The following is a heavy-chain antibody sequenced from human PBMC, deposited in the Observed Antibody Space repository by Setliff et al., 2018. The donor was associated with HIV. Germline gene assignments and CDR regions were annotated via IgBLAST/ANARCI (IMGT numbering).Heavy chain of an antibody. CDR2: IYYSGST. V-gene: IGHV4-39*01. CDR3: ASPASGGSSGQYHY. Sequence: SETLSLTCTVSGGSISSSSYYWGWIRQPPGKGLEWIGSIYYSGSTYYNPSLKSRVTISVDTSKNQFSLKLSSVTAAGTAVYYCASPASGGSSGQYHYWGQGTLVTVSS. CDR1: GGSISSSSYY. D-gene: IGHD6-19*01. J-gene: IGHJ4*02.